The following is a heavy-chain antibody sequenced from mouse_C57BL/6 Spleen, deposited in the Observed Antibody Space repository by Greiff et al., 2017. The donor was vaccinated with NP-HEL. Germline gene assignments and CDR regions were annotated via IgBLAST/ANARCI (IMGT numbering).Heavy chain of an antibody. V-gene: IGHV1-76*01. Sequence: QVQLQQSGAELVRPGASVKLSCKASGYTFTDYYINWVKQRPGQGLEWIARIYPGSGNTYYNEKFEGKATLTAEKSSSTAYMQLSSLTSEDSAVYFCARGYGSFDYWGQGTTLTVSS. CDR3: ARGYGSFDY. CDR1: GYTFTDYY. CDR2: IYPGSGNT. D-gene: IGHD1-1*01. J-gene: IGHJ2*01.